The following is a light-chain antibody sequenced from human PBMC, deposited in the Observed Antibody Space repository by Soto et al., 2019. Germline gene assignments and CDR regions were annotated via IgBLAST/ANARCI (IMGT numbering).Light chain of an antibody. J-gene: IGKJ1*01. Sequence: DIQMTQSPSTLPASVGDRVTVTFRASQSIRSWLACYQEKPGEAPKLLIYKASTLKSGVPSRFSGSGSGTEFTLTISSLQPDDFATYYCQHYNSYSEAFGQGTKVDIK. CDR2: KAS. CDR3: QHYNSYSEA. CDR1: QSIRSW. V-gene: IGKV1-5*03.